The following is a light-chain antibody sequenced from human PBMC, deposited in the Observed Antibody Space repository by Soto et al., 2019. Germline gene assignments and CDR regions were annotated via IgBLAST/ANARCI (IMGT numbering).Light chain of an antibody. CDR1: ESIGNY. J-gene: IGKJ4*01. Sequence: EVVLTQSPATLSLSPGERATLSCRASESIGNYLAWYQQKLGQAPKLLIYDASHRAIGIPGRLSGDGSGTDFTLTISSLEPEDWAVYYCQWRSDWPPRLTFGGGTKVEIK. V-gene: IGKV3-11*01. CDR2: DAS. CDR3: QWRSDWPPRLT.